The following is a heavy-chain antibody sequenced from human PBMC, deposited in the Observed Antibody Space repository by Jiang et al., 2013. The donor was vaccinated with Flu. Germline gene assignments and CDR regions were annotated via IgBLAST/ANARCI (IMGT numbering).Heavy chain of an antibody. V-gene: IGHV3-30*18. J-gene: IGHJ6*02. CDR2: ISYDGSNK. CDR3: AKDSYLYSSSWYYYYYGMDV. D-gene: IGHD6-13*01. Sequence: VISYDGSNKYYADSVKGRFTISRDNSKNTLYLQMNSLRAEDTAVYYCAKDSYLYSSSWYYYYYGMDVWGQGTTVTVSS.